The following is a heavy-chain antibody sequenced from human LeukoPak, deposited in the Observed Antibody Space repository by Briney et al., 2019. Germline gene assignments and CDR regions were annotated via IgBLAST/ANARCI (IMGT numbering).Heavy chain of an antibody. CDR3: ARSIMIFGVARGLGDWFDP. CDR1: GFTFSSYA. CDR2: ISYDGSNK. J-gene: IGHJ5*02. V-gene: IGHV3-30-3*01. D-gene: IGHD3-3*01. Sequence: GGSLRLSCAASGFTFSSYAMHWVRQAPGKGREWVAVISYDGSNKYYVDSVKGRFTISRDNSKNTLYLQMNSLRAEDTAVYYCARSIMIFGVARGLGDWFDPWGQGILVTVSS.